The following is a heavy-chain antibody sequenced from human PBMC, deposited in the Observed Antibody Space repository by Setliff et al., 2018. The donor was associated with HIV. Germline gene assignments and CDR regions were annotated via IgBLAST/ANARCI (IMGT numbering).Heavy chain of an antibody. D-gene: IGHD3-22*01. CDR2: ISAYNGNT. J-gene: IGHJ5*02. Sequence: ASVKVSCKAFGYTFSAYGNSWVRQAPGQRLEWMGWISAYNGNTTYAQKLQDRVTMTTDTETRTAYLELRRLRSDDTAVYYCARCMTMTGNWFDPRGQGTLVTVSS. CDR1: GYTFSAYG. V-gene: IGHV1-18*01. CDR3: ARCMTMTGNWFDP.